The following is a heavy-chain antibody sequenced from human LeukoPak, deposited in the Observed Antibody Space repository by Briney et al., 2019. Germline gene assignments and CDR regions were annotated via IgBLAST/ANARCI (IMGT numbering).Heavy chain of an antibody. J-gene: IGHJ4*02. CDR1: GFTFSSYA. Sequence: GGSLRLSCAASGFTFSSYAVSWVRQAPGKGLEWVSAISGSGGSTYYADSVKGRFTISRDNSKNTLYLQMNSLRAEDTAVYYCAKDYGSGSYYNPYIYWGQGTLVTVSS. CDR3: AKDYGSGSYYNPYIY. CDR2: ISGSGGST. V-gene: IGHV3-23*01. D-gene: IGHD3-10*01.